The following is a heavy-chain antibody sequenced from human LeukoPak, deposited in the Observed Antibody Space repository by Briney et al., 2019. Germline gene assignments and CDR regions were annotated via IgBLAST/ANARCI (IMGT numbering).Heavy chain of an antibody. CDR2: IKQDGSEK. CDR3: ARDSLIAAAGTFYMDV. CDR1: GFTFSSYW. J-gene: IGHJ6*03. V-gene: IGHV3-7*01. Sequence: GGSLRLSCAASGFTFSSYWMSWVRQAPGKGLEWVANIKQDGSEKYYVDSVKGRFTISRDNAKNSLYLQMNGLRAEDTAVYYCARDSLIAAAGTFYMDVWGKGTTVTVSS. D-gene: IGHD6-13*01.